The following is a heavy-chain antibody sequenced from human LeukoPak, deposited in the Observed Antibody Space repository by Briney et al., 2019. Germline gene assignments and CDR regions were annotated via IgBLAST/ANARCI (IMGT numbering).Heavy chain of an antibody. Sequence: SQTLSLTCTVSGGSISSGGYYWSWIRQHPGKGLEWIGYIYYSGSTYYNPSLKSRVTISVDTSKNQFSLKLSSVTAADTAVYYRARDYGRAYYYYGMDVWGQGTTVTVSS. CDR3: ARDYGRAYYYYGMDV. D-gene: IGHD4-17*01. V-gene: IGHV4-31*03. J-gene: IGHJ6*02. CDR1: GGSISSGGYY. CDR2: IYYSGST.